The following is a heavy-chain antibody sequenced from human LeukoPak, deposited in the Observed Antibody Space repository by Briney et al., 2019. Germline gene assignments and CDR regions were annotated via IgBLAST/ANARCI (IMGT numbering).Heavy chain of an antibody. CDR1: GFTFSSYA. Sequence: GGSLRLSCAASGFTFSSYAMHWVRQAPGKGLEYVSAISSNGGSTYYANSVKGRFTISRDNSKNTLYLQMGNLRAEDMAVYYCAREGTYYYDSSGYFDYWGQGTLVTVSS. D-gene: IGHD3-22*01. CDR2: ISSNGGST. V-gene: IGHV3-64*01. J-gene: IGHJ4*02. CDR3: AREGTYYYDSSGYFDY.